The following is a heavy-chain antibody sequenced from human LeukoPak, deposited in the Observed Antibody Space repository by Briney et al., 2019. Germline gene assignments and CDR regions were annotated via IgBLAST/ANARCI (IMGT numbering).Heavy chain of an antibody. CDR3: ARSPPDSNSLDY. V-gene: IGHV4-4*07. J-gene: IGHJ4*02. D-gene: IGHD4-11*01. Sequence: ETLSLTCTVSGASISGYYWNWIRRPAGEGLEWIGRIFTSGITSYNPSLKSRVTMSVDTSNNQFSLRLSSVTAADTAVYYCARSPPDSNSLDYWGLGTLVTISS. CDR1: GASISGYY. CDR2: IFTSGIT.